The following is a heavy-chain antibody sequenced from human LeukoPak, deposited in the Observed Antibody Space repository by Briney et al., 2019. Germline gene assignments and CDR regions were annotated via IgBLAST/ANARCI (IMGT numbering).Heavy chain of an antibody. J-gene: IGHJ4*02. CDR1: GFTFSSYW. CDR2: IKQDGSEK. Sequence: PGGSLRLSCAASGFTFSSYWMSWVRQAPGKGLEWVANIKQDGSEKYYVDSVKGRFTISRDNAKNSLYLQMNSLRAEDTAVYYCARDTFLYHYGSCYFDYWGQGTLVTVSS. V-gene: IGHV3-7*01. CDR3: ARDTFLYHYGSCYFDY. D-gene: IGHD2-2*01.